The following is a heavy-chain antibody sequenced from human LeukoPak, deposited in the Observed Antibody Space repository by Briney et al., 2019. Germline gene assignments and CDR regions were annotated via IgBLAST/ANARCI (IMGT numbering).Heavy chain of an antibody. CDR3: ATDLIVGATYYFYGMDV. CDR1: GYTLTELS. CDR2: FDPEDGET. J-gene: IGHJ6*02. D-gene: IGHD1-26*01. Sequence: GASVKVSCKVSGYTLTELSMHWVRQAPGKGLEWMGGFDPEDGETIYAQKFQGRVTMTEDTSTDTAYMELSSLRSEDTAVYYCATDLIVGATYYFYGMDVWGQGTTVTVSS. V-gene: IGHV1-24*01.